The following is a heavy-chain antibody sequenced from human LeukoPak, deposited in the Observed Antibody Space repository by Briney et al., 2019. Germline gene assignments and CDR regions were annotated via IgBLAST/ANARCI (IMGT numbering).Heavy chain of an antibody. CDR2: IYYSGST. Sequence: SETLSLTCTVSGGSISSSSYYWGCIRQPPGKGLEWIGSIYYSGSTYYNPSLKSRVTISVDTSKNQFSLKLSSVTAADTAVYYCARVVVVIPRLDYWGQGTLVTVSS. D-gene: IGHD3-22*01. CDR3: ARVVVVIPRLDY. J-gene: IGHJ4*02. CDR1: GGSISSSSYY. V-gene: IGHV4-39*07.